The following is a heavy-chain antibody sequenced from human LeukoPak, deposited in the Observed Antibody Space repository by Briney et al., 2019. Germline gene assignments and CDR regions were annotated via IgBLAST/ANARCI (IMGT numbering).Heavy chain of an antibody. V-gene: IGHV3-7*01. J-gene: IGHJ4*02. D-gene: IGHD2-15*01. CDR3: ARDTGGADTCYDC. Sequence: PGGSLRLSCAASGFTFSSYCMTWIRQAPGKGLEWVANIKQDGGETYYADSVKGRFTISRDNAKNSLYLQMNSLRAEDTAVYYCARDTGGADTCYDCWGQGTLVTVSS. CDR1: GFTFSSYC. CDR2: IKQDGGET.